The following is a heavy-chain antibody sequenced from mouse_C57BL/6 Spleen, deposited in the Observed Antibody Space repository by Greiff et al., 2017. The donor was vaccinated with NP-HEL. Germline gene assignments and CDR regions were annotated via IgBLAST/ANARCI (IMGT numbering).Heavy chain of an antibody. J-gene: IGHJ1*03. CDR2: ISNGGGST. CDR1: GFTFSDYY. CDR3: ARPTGWYFDV. D-gene: IGHD4-1*01. Sequence: DVMLVESGGGLVQPGGSLKLSCAASGFTFSDYYMYWVRQTPEKRLEWVAYISNGGGSTYYPDTVKGRFTISRDNAKNTLYLQMSRLKSEDTAMYYCARPTGWYFDVWGTGTTVTVSS. V-gene: IGHV5-12*01.